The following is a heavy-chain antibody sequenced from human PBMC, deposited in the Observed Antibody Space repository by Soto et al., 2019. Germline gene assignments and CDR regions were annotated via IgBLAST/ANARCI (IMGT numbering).Heavy chain of an antibody. CDR3: ARVNYGSGSYYYYYYYYMDV. V-gene: IGHV1-8*01. D-gene: IGHD3-10*01. CDR2: MNPNSGNT. Sequence: QVPLVQSGAEVKKPGASVKVSCKASGYTFTSYDINWVRQATGQGLEWMGWMNPNSGNTGYAQKFQGRVTMTRNTSISTAYMELSSLRSEDTAVYYCARVNYGSGSYYYYYYYYMDVWGKGTTVTVSS. CDR1: GYTFTSYD. J-gene: IGHJ6*03.